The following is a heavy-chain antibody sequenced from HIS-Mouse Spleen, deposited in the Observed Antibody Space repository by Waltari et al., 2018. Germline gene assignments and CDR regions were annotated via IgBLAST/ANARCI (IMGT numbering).Heavy chain of an antibody. D-gene: IGHD3-3*01. CDR2: SYYRGSP. V-gene: IGHV4-31*03. CDR3: ARSPYYDFWSGYSDNWFDP. Sequence: QVQLQESGPGLVKPSQTLSLTCTVSGGSISSGGYYWSWIRQHPGKGLERIGYSYYRGSPYDYPALKNRVTISVDPSKNQFSLKLSSVTAADTAVYYCARSPYYDFWSGYSDNWFDPWGQGTLVTVSS. J-gene: IGHJ5*02. CDR1: GGSISSGGYY.